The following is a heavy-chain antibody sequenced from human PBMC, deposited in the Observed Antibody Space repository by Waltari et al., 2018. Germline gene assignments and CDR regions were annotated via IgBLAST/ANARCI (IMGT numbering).Heavy chain of an antibody. CDR1: GFRFRKYW. V-gene: IGHV3-74*01. J-gene: IGHJ6*02. Sequence: EEQLLESGGGLVQPGDSLRLYCEGYGFRFRKYWMNWVRQAPGKGRVVYARISNDVASCSYADSLNGRFTISSANARNPVLLQMKRLRVEVTAFYYCASLAPRAYRGPFPGRHYYYCMHVCGQGTTVTVSS. D-gene: IGHD3-16*01. CDR2: ISNDVASC. CDR3: ASLAPRAYRGPFPGRHYYYCMHV.